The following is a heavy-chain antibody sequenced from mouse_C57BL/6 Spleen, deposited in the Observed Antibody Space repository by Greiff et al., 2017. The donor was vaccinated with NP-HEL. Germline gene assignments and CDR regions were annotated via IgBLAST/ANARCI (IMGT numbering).Heavy chain of an antibody. CDR3: ARGGGNYGRGFDY. CDR1: GYSITSGYY. D-gene: IGHD1-1*02. Sequence: EVKLMESGPGLVKPSQSLSLTCSVTGYSITSGYYWNWIRQFPGNKLEWMGYISYDGSNNYNPSLKNRISITRDTSKNQFFLKLNSVTTEDTATYYCARGGGNYGRGFDYWGQGTTLTVSS. V-gene: IGHV3-6*01. CDR2: ISYDGSN. J-gene: IGHJ2*01.